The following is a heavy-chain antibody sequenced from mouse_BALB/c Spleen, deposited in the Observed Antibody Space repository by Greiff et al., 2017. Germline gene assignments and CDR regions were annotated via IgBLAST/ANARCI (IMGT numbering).Heavy chain of an antibody. V-gene: IGHV2-9*02. D-gene: IGHD2-1*01. CDR1: GFSLTSYG. Sequence: QVQLKESGPGLVAPSQSLSITCTVSGFSLTSYGVHWVRQPPGKGLEWLGVIWAGGSTNYNSALMSRLSISKDNSKSQVFLKMNSLQTDDTAMYYCARDRPYGNYAFAYWGQGTLVTVSA. CDR3: ARDRPYGNYAFAY. CDR2: IWAGGST. J-gene: IGHJ3*01.